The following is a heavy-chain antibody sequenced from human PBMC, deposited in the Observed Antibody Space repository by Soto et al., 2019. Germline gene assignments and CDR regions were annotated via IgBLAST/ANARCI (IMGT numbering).Heavy chain of an antibody. V-gene: IGHV4-59*01. D-gene: IGHD1-1*01. CDR1: GGPISSYY. J-gene: IGHJ4*02. CDR2: IYYSGST. CDR3: ARLATRYYFDY. Sequence: PSETLSLTCTVSGGPISSYYWSWIRQPPGKGLEWIGYIYYSGSTNYNPSLKSRVTISVDTSKNQFSLKMSSVTAADTAVYYCARLATRYYFDYWGQGTLVTVS.